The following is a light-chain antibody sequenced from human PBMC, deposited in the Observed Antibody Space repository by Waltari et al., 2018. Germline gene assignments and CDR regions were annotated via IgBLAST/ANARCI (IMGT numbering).Light chain of an antibody. CDR2: GAS. CDR1: QSVSRP. Sequence: EIVLTQSPGTLSLSPGQRATLACRASQSVSRPLAWYQQKPGQAPRLLIYGASNRATGIAVRFSRSGSETDFGLTISSLEPEDFAVYYCQHYLRLPATFGQGSKVEIK. V-gene: IGKV3-20*01. J-gene: IGKJ1*01. CDR3: QHYLRLPAT.